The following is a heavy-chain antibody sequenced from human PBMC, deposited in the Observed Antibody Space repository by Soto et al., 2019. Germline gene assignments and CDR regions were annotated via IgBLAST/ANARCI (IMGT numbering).Heavy chain of an antibody. D-gene: IGHD6-6*01. CDR1: GGSISSSSYY. Sequence: QLQLQESGPGLVKPSETLSLTCTVSGGSISSSSYYWGWIRQPPGKGLEWIGSIYYSGSTYYNPSLKSRVTIPVDPSKNQFSLKLSSVTAADTAVYYCARPASSASTWFDPWGQGTLVTVSS. CDR2: IYYSGST. V-gene: IGHV4-39*01. J-gene: IGHJ5*02. CDR3: ARPASSASTWFDP.